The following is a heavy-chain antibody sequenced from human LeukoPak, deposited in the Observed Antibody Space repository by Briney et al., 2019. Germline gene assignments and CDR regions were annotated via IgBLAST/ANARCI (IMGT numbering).Heavy chain of an antibody. CDR3: ARGPYSYDSSGAFDI. D-gene: IGHD3-22*01. J-gene: IGHJ3*02. CDR2: TNPNSGGT. Sequence: ASVKVSCKASGYTFTGYYIHWVRQAPGQGLEWMGWTNPNSGGTNYAQKFQGRVTMTRDTSISTAYMELSRLRSDDTAVYYCARGPYSYDSSGAFDIWGQGTMVTVSS. V-gene: IGHV1-2*02. CDR1: GYTFTGYY.